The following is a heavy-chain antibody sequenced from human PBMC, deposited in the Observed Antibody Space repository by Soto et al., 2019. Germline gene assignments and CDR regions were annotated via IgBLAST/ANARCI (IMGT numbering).Heavy chain of an antibody. CDR1: GYTFTSYG. Sequence: QVQLVQAGAEVKKPGASVKVSCKASGYTFTSYGITWVRQATGQGLEWMGWVNHYNGVTNNARRFQGRVTMTTDTSTSTVYMELRSLRSDDTAVYYCARDRQNYGSFDYWGQGTLVTVSS. J-gene: IGHJ4*02. CDR3: ARDRQNYGSFDY. CDR2: VNHYNGVT. V-gene: IGHV1-18*01. D-gene: IGHD4-17*01.